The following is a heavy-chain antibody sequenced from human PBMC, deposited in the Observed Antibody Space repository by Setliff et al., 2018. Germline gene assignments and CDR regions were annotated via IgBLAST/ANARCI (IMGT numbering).Heavy chain of an antibody. Sequence: PSETLSLTCTVSGGSISSGGYYWSWIRQHPGKGLECIGYIYYSGSTYYNPSLKSRVTISVDTSKNQFSLKLSSVTAADTAVYYCARDRRIVGARHAFDIWGQGTMVTVSS. J-gene: IGHJ3*02. CDR1: GGSISSGGYY. V-gene: IGHV4-31*03. D-gene: IGHD1-26*01. CDR2: IYYSGST. CDR3: ARDRRIVGARHAFDI.